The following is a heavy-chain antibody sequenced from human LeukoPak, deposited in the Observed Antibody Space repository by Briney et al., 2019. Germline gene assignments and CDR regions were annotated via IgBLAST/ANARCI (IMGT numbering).Heavy chain of an antibody. CDR3: ARMELRYFDWLSPVHAFDI. D-gene: IGHD3-9*01. CDR2: INWNGGST. Sequence: PGGSLRLSCAASGFTFDDYGMSWVRQAPGKGLEWVSGINWNGGSTGYADSVKGRFTISRDNAKNSLYLQMNSLRAEDTALYYCARMELRYFDWLSPVHAFDIWGQGTMVTVSS. V-gene: IGHV3-20*04. J-gene: IGHJ3*02. CDR1: GFTFDDYG.